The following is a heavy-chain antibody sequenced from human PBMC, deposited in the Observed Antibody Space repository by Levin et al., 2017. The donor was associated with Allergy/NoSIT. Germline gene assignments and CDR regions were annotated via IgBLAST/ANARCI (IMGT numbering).Heavy chain of an antibody. Sequence: PGGSLRLSCAASGFTFSEPTMHWVRQASGKGLEWVGRVTSKTSNYATTYAASVKGRFTISRDDSKHTAFLQMNSLKTEDTAVYYCTRGYCGGGVCNYDFWGQGTLVTVSS. V-gene: IGHV3-73*01. CDR3: TRGYCGGGVCNYDF. CDR2: VTSKTSNYAT. J-gene: IGHJ4*02. CDR1: GFTFSEPT. D-gene: IGHD2-21*01.